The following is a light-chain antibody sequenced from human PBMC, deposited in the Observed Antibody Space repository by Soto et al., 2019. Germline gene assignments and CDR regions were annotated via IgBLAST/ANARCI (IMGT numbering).Light chain of an antibody. CDR1: QSVSSSY. Sequence: EIVLTQSPGTLSLSPGERATLSCRASQSVSSSYLAWYQQKPGQAPRLLIYGASSRATGIPDRFSGSGSGTDFTLTISRLEPEDFAVYYCQQYGSSPWVTFGGGTKVEIK. CDR3: QQYGSSPWVT. CDR2: GAS. J-gene: IGKJ4*01. V-gene: IGKV3-20*01.